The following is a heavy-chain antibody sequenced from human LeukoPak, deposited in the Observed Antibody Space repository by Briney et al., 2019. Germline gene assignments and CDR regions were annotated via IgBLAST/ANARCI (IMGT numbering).Heavy chain of an antibody. CDR3: SRSGPGSCSGGSCYSNY. CDR1: GGPFSSYS. CDR2: IIPIFGTT. J-gene: IGHJ4*02. V-gene: IGHV1-69*13. D-gene: IGHD2-15*01. Sequence: AASVKVSCKAPGGPFSSYSISWVRQAPGQGLEWMGGIIPIFGTTNYAQKFQGRVTIIADESTSTAYMELRSLRSEDTAVYYCSRSGPGSCSGGSCYSNYWGQGTLVTVSS.